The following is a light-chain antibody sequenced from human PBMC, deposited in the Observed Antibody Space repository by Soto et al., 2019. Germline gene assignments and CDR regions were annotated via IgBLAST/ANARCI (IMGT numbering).Light chain of an antibody. V-gene: IGKV1-39*01. CDR3: QQYGNSPLT. CDR1: QSISNY. J-gene: IGKJ4*01. Sequence: DIQMTQSPSSLSASVGDRVTITCRASQSISNYLNWYQQKPGKAPNLLIYAASSLQSGVPARFSGSGSGTDFTLTISRLEPEDFAVYYCQQYGNSPLTLGGGTKVDIK. CDR2: AAS.